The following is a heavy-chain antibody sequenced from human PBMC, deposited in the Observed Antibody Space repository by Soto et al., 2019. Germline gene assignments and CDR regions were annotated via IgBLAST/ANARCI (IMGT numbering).Heavy chain of an antibody. V-gene: IGHV1-18*01. J-gene: IGHJ5*02. CDR3: AGALDFDWFHYGFDP. Sequence: GASVKVSCKASGYTFTSYGISWVRQAPGQGLEWMGWISAYNGNTNYAQKLQGRVTMTTDTSTSTAYMELRSLRSDDTAVYYCAGALDFDWFHYGFDPWGQGTLVTVSS. CDR1: GYTFTSYG. CDR2: ISAYNGNT. D-gene: IGHD3-9*01.